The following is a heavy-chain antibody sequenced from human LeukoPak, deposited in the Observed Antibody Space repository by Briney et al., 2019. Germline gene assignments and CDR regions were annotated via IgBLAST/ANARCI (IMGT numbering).Heavy chain of an antibody. J-gene: IGHJ4*02. Sequence: SETLSLTCTVSGGSISSNSYYWAWFRQPPGKGLEWIGSVYYAGTIYYNPSLKSRVTVSVDTSKTQFSLELSSVTAADTAVYYCASGQSSGWYAFDYWGQGTLVTVSS. CDR1: GGSISSNSYY. D-gene: IGHD6-19*01. CDR3: ASGQSSGWYAFDY. V-gene: IGHV4-39*07. CDR2: VYYAGTI.